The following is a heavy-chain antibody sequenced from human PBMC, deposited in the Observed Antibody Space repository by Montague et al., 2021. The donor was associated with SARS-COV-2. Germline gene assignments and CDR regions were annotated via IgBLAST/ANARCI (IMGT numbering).Heavy chain of an antibody. V-gene: IGHV4-39*01. J-gene: IGHJ4*02. CDR1: GGSISSSSYY. Sequence: SETLSLTCTVSGGSISSSSYYWGWIRQPPGKGLEWIGSIYYSGSTYYNPPLKSRVTISVDTSKNQFSLKLSSVTAADTAVYYCARQSVNYYGSSGYPFDYWGQGTLVTVSS. D-gene: IGHD3-22*01. CDR3: ARQSVNYYGSSGYPFDY. CDR2: IYYSGST.